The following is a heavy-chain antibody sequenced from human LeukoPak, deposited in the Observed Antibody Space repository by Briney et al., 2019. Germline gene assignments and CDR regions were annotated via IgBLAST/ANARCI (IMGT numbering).Heavy chain of an antibody. Sequence: GGSLRLSCAASGFTFSGYSMIWVRQAPGRGLEWLSYISRSSSTISYSDSVKGRFTISRDNAQNSLCLQMNSLGADDTAVYYCARAGYCSGGNRYFDYWGQGTQV. CDR2: ISRSSSTI. CDR3: ARAGYCSGGNRYFDY. V-gene: IGHV3-48*01. D-gene: IGHD2-15*01. CDR1: GFTFSGYS. J-gene: IGHJ4*02.